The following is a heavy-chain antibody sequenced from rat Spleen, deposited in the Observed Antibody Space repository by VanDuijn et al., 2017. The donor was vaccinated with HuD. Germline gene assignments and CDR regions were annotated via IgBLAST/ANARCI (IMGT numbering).Heavy chain of an antibody. J-gene: IGHJ2*01. CDR1: GFSLTTFN. CDR3: ARQLYYGYNHFDY. CDR2: MWNGGGT. Sequence: QVQLKETGPELVQLTQTLSITCTVSGFSLTTFNIHWVRQPPGKGLEWMGAMWNGGGTDYNSAFKSRLSFSRDTSKSQIILKMNSLQTDDTAKYFCARQLYYGYNHFDYWGQGLMVTVSS. D-gene: IGHD1-9*01. V-gene: IGHV2-64*01.